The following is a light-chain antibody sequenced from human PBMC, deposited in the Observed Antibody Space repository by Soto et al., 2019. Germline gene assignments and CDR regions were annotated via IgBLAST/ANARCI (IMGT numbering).Light chain of an antibody. Sequence: EVVLTQSPGTLSLSPGERATLSCRASQSVSSSYLAWYLQQPRQVPRLLIYGASSSATGIPDRFSGSGSGTDFTLTISRLEPEFFAVYYCQQYRSSPIPFAPGTRPAIK. CDR1: QSVSSSY. CDR2: GAS. CDR3: QQYRSSPIP. J-gene: IGKJ5*01. V-gene: IGKV3-20*01.